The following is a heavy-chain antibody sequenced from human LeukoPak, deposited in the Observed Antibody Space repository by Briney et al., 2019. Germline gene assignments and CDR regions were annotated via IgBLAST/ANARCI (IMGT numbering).Heavy chain of an antibody. J-gene: IGHJ6*02. D-gene: IGHD2-2*02. CDR1: GYSFTSYW. CDR2: IYPGDSDT. Sequence: GESLKISCKGSGYSFTSYWIGWVRQMPRKGLEWMGIIYPGDSDTRYSPSFQGQVTISADKSISTAYLQWSSLKASDTAMYYCARQDIVVVPAATPGYYYYGMDVWGQGTTVTVSS. V-gene: IGHV5-51*01. CDR3: ARQDIVVVPAATPGYYYYGMDV.